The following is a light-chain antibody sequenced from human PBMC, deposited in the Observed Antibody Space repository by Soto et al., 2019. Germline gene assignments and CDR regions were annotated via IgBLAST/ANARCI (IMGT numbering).Light chain of an antibody. CDR3: SSFTTTNTWV. CDR1: SSNIGSNT. V-gene: IGLV1-44*01. CDR2: KSN. Sequence: QSVLTQPPSASATPGQRVTISCSGSSSNIGSNTVNWYQQLPGTAPKLLIYKSNQRPSGVPDRFSGSKSGTSASLAISGLQSEDEADYYCSSFTTTNTWVFGGGTQLTVL. J-gene: IGLJ3*02.